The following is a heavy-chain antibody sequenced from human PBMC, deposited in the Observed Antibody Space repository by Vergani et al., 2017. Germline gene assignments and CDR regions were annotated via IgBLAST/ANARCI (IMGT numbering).Heavy chain of an antibody. CDR1: GYIFSNYY. CDR2: INSSGGHT. V-gene: IGHV1-46*03. D-gene: IGHD3-9*01. J-gene: IGHJ4*02. CDR3: ARGDYGILTGYRY. Sequence: QVQVVQSGAEVKKSGASVKVSCKTSGYIFSNYYMHWVRQAPGQGLEWMGIINSSGGHTNYAQKFQGRVTMTRDTSTSTVYMELSSLRSEDTAIYYCARGDYGILTGYRYWGQGTLVTVSA.